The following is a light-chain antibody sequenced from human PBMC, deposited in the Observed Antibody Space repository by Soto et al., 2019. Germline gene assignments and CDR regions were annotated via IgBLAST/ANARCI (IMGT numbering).Light chain of an antibody. CDR2: KIS. V-gene: IGKV2-24*01. J-gene: IGKJ1*01. CDR3: MQGTQLPWT. Sequence: DIVMTQTPLLSPVTVGQPDSISCRSSQSLVHRSGNTYLSWLQQRPGQPPRLLIYKISNRFSGVPDRFSGSGAGTYFTLKISREEADDVRVYYCMQGTQLPWTFGQGTKVEI. CDR1: QSLVHRSGNTY.